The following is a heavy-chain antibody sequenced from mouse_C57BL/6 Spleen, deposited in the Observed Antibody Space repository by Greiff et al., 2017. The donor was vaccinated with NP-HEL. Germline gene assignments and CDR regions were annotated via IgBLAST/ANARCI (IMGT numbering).Heavy chain of an antibody. CDR3: TGDLYAMDY. J-gene: IGHJ4*01. D-gene: IGHD2-4*01. V-gene: IGHV6-3*01. CDR1: GFTFSNYW. Sequence: EVQGVESGGGLVQPGGSMKLSCVASGFTFSNYWMNWVRQSPEKGLEWVAQIRLKSDNYATHYAESVKGRFTISRDDSKSSVYLQMNNLRAEDTGIYYCTGDLYAMDYWGQGTSVTVSS. CDR2: IRLKSDNYAT.